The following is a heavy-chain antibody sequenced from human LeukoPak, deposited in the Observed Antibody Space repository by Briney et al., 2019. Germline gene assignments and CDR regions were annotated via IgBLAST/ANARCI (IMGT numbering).Heavy chain of an antibody. CDR3: ARGGPYGDPYTF. D-gene: IGHD4-17*01. CDR2: VPFRGGT. V-gene: IGHV4-30-4*01. J-gene: IGHJ4*02. CDR1: GASITDSGYY. Sequence: SETLSLTCSVSGASITDSGYYWSWFRQPPGKGLELIGFVPFRGGTYYSPSLMSRVTISQDTSKNQFSLSLTSVTAADTAVYFCARGGPYGDPYTFWGQGRMIAVS.